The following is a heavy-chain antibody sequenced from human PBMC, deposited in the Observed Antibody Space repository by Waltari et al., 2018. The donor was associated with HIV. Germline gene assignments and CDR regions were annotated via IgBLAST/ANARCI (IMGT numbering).Heavy chain of an antibody. CDR3: ATYCGGDRYFGEVSFDV. V-gene: IGHV3-30*03. Sequence: QVQLMQSGGGVVQPGGSLRLSCTASGFFFSTYGIHWVRQAPGKVLDWVALISHDGNTHFYADSVKGRFTVSRDNSKDTVYLQMNSLTTDDTAVYYCATYCGGDRYFGEVSFDVWGQGTMVIVS. D-gene: IGHD2-21*02. J-gene: IGHJ3*01. CDR2: ISHDGNTH. CDR1: GFFFSTYG.